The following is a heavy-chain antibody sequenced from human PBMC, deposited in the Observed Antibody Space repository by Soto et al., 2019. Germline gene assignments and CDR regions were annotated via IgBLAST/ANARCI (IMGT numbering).Heavy chain of an antibody. CDR3: ARDHYENNEYDAFDI. V-gene: IGHV4-28*03. Sequence: PSETLSLTCAVSGYSISSNNWWGWIRQPPRKALEWIGCINYSGSTYYNPSLKSRVTILMDGSKNQFSLKLSSVTAADTAVYFCARDHYENNEYDAFDIWGQGTMVTVSS. D-gene: IGHD4-17*01. CDR1: GYSISSNNW. CDR2: INYSGST. J-gene: IGHJ3*02.